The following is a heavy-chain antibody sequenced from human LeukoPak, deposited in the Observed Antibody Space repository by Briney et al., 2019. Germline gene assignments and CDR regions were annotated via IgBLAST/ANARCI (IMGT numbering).Heavy chain of an antibody. J-gene: IGHJ4*02. D-gene: IGHD6-19*01. CDR3: ARVSSLAVAGFFDY. CDR1: GFTFSSYW. V-gene: IGHV3-7*01. CDR2: IKQDGSEK. Sequence: GGSLRLSCAASGFTFSSYWMNWVRQAPGKGLEWVANIKQDGSEKDYVGSVKGRFTISRDNAKKSLYLQMNSLRAEDTAVYYCARVSSLAVAGFFDYWGQGILVTVSS.